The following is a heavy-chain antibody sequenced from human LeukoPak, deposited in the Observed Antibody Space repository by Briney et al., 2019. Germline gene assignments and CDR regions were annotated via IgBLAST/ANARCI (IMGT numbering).Heavy chain of an antibody. CDR2: IHYSGST. D-gene: IGHD6-13*01. CDR1: GGSISSYY. Sequence: SETLSLTCTVSGGSISSYYWSWIRQPPGKGLEWIGYIHYSGSTNYNPSLKSRVTISVDTSKNQFSLKLSSVTAADTAVYYCASSIAAAGPFDYWGQGTLVTVSS. V-gene: IGHV4-59*01. CDR3: ASSIAAAGPFDY. J-gene: IGHJ4*02.